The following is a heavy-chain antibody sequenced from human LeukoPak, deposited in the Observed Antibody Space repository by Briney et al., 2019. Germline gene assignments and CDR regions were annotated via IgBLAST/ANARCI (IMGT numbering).Heavy chain of an antibody. V-gene: IGHV3-64*01. Sequence: GGSLRLSCAASGFTFSTYSMHWVRQAPGKGLESVSAISSNGDITYYANSVKGRFTISRDNSKNTLYLQMNSLRAEDTAVYYCARESPRCSSTSCYFDYWGQGTLVTVSS. J-gene: IGHJ4*02. CDR1: GFTFSTYS. D-gene: IGHD2-2*01. CDR2: ISSNGDIT. CDR3: ARESPRCSSTSCYFDY.